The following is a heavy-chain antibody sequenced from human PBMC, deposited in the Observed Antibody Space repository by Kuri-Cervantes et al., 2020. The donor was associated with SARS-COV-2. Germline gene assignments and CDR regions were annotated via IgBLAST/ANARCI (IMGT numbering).Heavy chain of an antibody. CDR2: IYSGGSST. CDR3: AKDGDPDY. CDR1: RFTFSSYA. J-gene: IGHJ4*02. V-gene: IGHV3-23*03. Sequence: GGFLRLSCAASRFTFSSYAMSWVRQAPGKGLEWVSVIYSGGSSTYYADSVKGRFTISRDNSKNTLYLQMNSLRAEDTAVYYCAKDGDPDYWGQGTLVTVSS. D-gene: IGHD2-21*01.